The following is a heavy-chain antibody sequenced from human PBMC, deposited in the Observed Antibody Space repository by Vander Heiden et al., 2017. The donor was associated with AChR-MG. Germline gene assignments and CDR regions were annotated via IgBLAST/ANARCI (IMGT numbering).Heavy chain of an antibody. V-gene: IGHV1-46*03. D-gene: IGHD1-26*01. J-gene: IGHJ4*02. CDR3: ARELTGSFYFDF. CDR2: INPSLDST. Sequence: QVQLVQSGAEVKKPGASLKVSCKKYGFTFTNYHMHWVPQAPGQGLRWVGTINPSLDSTHYAQKFQGRVRMTRDTSTKTVYMDMTSLRPEDTAVYFCARELTGSFYFDFWGQGSLVTVSS. CDR1: GFTFTNYH.